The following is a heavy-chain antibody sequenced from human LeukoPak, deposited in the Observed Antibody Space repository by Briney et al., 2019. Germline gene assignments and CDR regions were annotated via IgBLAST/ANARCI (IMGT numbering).Heavy chain of an antibody. J-gene: IGHJ4*02. Sequence: GGSLRLSCAASGFTVSSNYMTWVRQAPGKGLEWVSVIYTGGSTYYADSVKGRFTISRDDSKNTLYLQMNSLRAEDTAVYYCARAPRWYRSFDYWGQGTLVTVSS. CDR2: IYTGGST. CDR1: GFTVSSNY. V-gene: IGHV3-66*01. CDR3: ARAPRWYRSFDY. D-gene: IGHD6-13*01.